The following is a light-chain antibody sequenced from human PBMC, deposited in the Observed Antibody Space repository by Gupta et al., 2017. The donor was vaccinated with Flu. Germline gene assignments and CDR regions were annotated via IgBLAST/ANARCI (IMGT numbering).Light chain of an antibody. V-gene: IGLV6-57*01. CDR2: AND. CDR1: SGSIASSS. J-gene: IGLJ1*01. CDR3: QSYDRNKSYV. Sequence: TTSSTRSSGSIASSSVQCYQPRPGSPPTTVIYANDQSDSGVPDRVSGSIDSSSNAASLTIYGLRTEEEADYYCQSYDRNKSYVFGPGTHFAVL.